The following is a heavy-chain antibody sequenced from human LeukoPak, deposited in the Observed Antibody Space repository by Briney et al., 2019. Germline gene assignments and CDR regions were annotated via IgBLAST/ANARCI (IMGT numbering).Heavy chain of an antibody. CDR1: GGSISSYY. D-gene: IGHD3-22*01. CDR2: IYYSGST. J-gene: IGHJ5*02. V-gene: IGHV4-59*12. Sequence: SETLSLTCTVSGGSISSYYWSWIRQPPGKGLEWIGYIYYSGSTNYNPSLKSRVTISLDTSKNQFSLRLTSVTAADTAVYYCARDVSPLCYYDSSDVNWFDPWGQGTLVTVSS. CDR3: ARDVSPLCYYDSSDVNWFDP.